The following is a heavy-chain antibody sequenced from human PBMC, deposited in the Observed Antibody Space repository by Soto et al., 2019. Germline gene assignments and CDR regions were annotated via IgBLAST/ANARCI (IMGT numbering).Heavy chain of an antibody. J-gene: IGHJ5*02. CDR3: ARILGRRGSGLGFWFDP. V-gene: IGHV2-26*01. D-gene: IGHD3-16*01. Sequence: ESGPTLVNPTETLTLTCTVSGFSLSNARMGVSWIRQPPGKALEWFAHIFSNDEKSYSTSLKSRLTISKDTSKSQVVLTMTNMDPVDTATYYCARILGRRGSGLGFWFDPWGQGTLVTVSS. CDR1: GFSLSNARMG. CDR2: IFSNDEK.